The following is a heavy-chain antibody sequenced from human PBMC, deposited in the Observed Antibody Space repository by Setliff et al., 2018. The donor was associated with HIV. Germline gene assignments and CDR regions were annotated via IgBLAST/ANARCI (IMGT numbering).Heavy chain of an antibody. CDR2: IIPILGIA. J-gene: IGHJ3*01. Sequence: SVKVSCKPSGYTFTSYAISWVRQAPGQGLEWMGGIIPILGIANYAQKFQGRVTITADESTSAAYMELSSLRSEDTAVYYCARGLTGYAAAFDLWGQGTMVTVSS. CDR1: GYTFTSYA. D-gene: IGHD3-9*01. V-gene: IGHV1-69*10. CDR3: ARGLTGYAAAFDL.